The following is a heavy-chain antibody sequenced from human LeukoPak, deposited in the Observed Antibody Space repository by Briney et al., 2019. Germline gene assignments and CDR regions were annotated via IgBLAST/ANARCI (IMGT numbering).Heavy chain of an antibody. CDR1: GCTFTTYG. CDR2: ISGYNGNT. CDR3: ARTSHESVLYWSDP. V-gene: IGHV1-18*01. Sequence: GASVKVSCAASGCTFTTYGIGWGRPAPGQGLEWMGWISGYNGNTNYAQKFQGRVTMTTDTSTSTAYMELRSLRSDYTAVYYCARTSHESVLYWSDPWGQGTLVNVSS. J-gene: IGHJ5*02. D-gene: IGHD3-16*01.